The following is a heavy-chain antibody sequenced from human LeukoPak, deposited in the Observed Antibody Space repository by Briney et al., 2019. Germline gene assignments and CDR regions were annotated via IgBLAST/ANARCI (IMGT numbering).Heavy chain of an antibody. D-gene: IGHD3-10*01. CDR1: GGSISSYY. V-gene: IGHV4-4*07. Sequence: PSETLSLTCTVSGGSISSYYWSWIRQPAGKGLEWIGRIYSSGSTNYNPSLKSRVTMSVDTSKNQFSLKLNSVTAADTAVYYCAKSNGYGLVDIWGQGTMVTVSS. CDR2: IYSSGST. J-gene: IGHJ3*02. CDR3: AKSNGYGLVDI.